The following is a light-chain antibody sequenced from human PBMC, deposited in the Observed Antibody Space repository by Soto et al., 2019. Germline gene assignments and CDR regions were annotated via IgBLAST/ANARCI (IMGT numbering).Light chain of an antibody. J-gene: IGLJ2*01. CDR2: DNN. CDR3: HSYDVSLRGPV. V-gene: IGLV1-40*01. CDR1: SSNIGAGYD. Sequence: QSVLTQPPSVSGAPGQRVTISCTGSSSNIGAGYDVHWYQQLPGTAPEVLIYDNNNRPSGVPDRFSGSKSGTSASLAITGLQAEDEADYYCHSYDVSLRGPVFGGGTKLTVL.